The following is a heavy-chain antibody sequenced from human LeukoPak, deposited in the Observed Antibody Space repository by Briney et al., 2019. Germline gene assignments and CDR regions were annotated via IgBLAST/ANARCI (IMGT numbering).Heavy chain of an antibody. Sequence: SETLSLTCTVSGGSISSYYWSWIRQPPGKGLEWIGYIYYSGSTNYNPSLKSRVTISVDTSKNQFSLKLSSVTAADTAVYYCARSDGTAMVYLYFDYWGQGTLVTVSS. J-gene: IGHJ4*02. D-gene: IGHD5-18*01. CDR3: ARSDGTAMVYLYFDY. CDR2: IYYSGST. CDR1: GGSISSYY. V-gene: IGHV4-59*12.